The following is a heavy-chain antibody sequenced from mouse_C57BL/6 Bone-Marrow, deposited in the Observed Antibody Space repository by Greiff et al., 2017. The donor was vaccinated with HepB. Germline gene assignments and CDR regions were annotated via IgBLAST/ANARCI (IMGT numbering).Heavy chain of an antibody. V-gene: IGHV5-17*01. CDR2: ISSGSSTI. D-gene: IGHD2-2*01. Sequence: EVHLVESGGGLVKPGGSLKLSCAASGFTFSDYGMHWVRQAPEKGLEWVAYISSGSSTIYYADTVKGRFTISRDNAKNTLFLQMTSLRSEDTAMYYCARYGYDGDYYAMDYWGQGTSVTVSS. CDR3: ARYGYDGDYYAMDY. CDR1: GFTFSDYG. J-gene: IGHJ4*01.